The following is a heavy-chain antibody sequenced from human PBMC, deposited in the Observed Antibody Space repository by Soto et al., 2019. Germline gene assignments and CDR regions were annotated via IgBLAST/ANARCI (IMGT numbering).Heavy chain of an antibody. Sequence: QVQLEQSGAEVKKPGSSVKLSCKASGGTFRNSAISWVRQAPGQGLEWMGGIMPIFRTPAYAQKFQGRVTITADESTNPAYMELSGLRSDDTAVYSCARDNDRPQLGGNYYYTCDDWGRGTTVTVSS. D-gene: IGHD1-1*01. CDR1: GGTFRNSA. V-gene: IGHV1-69*12. CDR3: ARDNDRPQLGGNYYYTCDD. CDR2: IMPIFRTP. J-gene: IGHJ6*02.